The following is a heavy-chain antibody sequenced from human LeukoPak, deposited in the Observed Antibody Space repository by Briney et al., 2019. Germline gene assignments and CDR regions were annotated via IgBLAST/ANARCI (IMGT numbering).Heavy chain of an antibody. CDR1: GGSFSGYY. D-gene: IGHD6-13*01. CDR3: ARYNSSSWSQSLDY. CDR2: INHSGST. V-gene: IGHV4-34*01. Sequence: SEALSLTCAVYGGSFSGYYWSWIRQPPGKGLEWIGEINHSGSTNYNPSLKSRVTISVDTSKNQLSLKLSSVTAADTAVYYCARYNSSSWSQSLDYWGQGTLVTVSS. J-gene: IGHJ4*02.